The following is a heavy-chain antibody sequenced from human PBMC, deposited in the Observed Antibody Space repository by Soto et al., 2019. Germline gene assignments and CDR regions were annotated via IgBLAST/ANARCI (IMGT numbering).Heavy chain of an antibody. Sequence: SETLSLTCTVSGGSIGSSSYYWGWIRQPPGKGLEWIGSIYDRGSTYSNPSLKSRLTTSLDTSKNQFSLKLTSVTAADTAVYYCARHGYTSGRTYFDYWGQGTLVTV. CDR2: IYDRGST. V-gene: IGHV4-39*01. CDR3: ARHGYTSGRTYFDY. J-gene: IGHJ4*02. CDR1: GGSIGSSSYY. D-gene: IGHD6-19*01.